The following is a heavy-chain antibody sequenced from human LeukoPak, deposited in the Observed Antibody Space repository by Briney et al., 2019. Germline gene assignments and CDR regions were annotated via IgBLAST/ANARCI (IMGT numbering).Heavy chain of an antibody. Sequence: SVKVSCKASGYTFTGYYMHWVRQAPGQGLEWMGGIIPIFGTANYAQKFQGRVTITADESTSTAYMELSSLRSEDTAVYYCASLDDYVWGSYRYTPFDYWGQGTLVTVSS. CDR1: GYTFTGYY. CDR2: IIPIFGTA. V-gene: IGHV1-69*13. CDR3: ASLDDYVWGSYRYTPFDY. J-gene: IGHJ4*02. D-gene: IGHD3-16*02.